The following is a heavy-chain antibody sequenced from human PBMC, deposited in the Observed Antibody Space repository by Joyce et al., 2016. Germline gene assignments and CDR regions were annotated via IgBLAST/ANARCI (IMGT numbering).Heavy chain of an antibody. CDR1: GYRFTRYW. D-gene: IGHD1-1*01. CDR2: IDPSDSYT. CDR3: ARLERTGDYELDKDHWVDV. J-gene: IGHJ5*02. V-gene: IGHV5-10-1*03. Sequence: EVQLVQSGAELRKPGESLRISCKGSGYRFTRYWISWVRQKPGKGLEWMGRIDPSDSYTNYSPSFQGHVTISTDKSINTAYLQWSSLKASDTAIYYCARLERTGDYELDKDHWVDVWGQGILVTVTS.